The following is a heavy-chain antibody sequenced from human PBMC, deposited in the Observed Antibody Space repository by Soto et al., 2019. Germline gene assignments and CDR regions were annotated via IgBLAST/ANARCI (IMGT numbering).Heavy chain of an antibody. CDR3: ARGKLAYCGGDCTDAFDI. V-gene: IGHV3-72*01. J-gene: IGHJ3*02. Sequence: EVQLVESGGGLVQPGGSLRLSCAASGFTFSDHYMDWVRQAPGKGLEWVGRTRNKANSYTTEYAASVESRFTISRDDAKNSLYLQMNSRKSEDTAVYYCARGKLAYCGGDCTDAFDIWGQGTMVTVSS. CDR1: GFTFSDHY. CDR2: TRNKANSYTT. D-gene: IGHD2-21*01.